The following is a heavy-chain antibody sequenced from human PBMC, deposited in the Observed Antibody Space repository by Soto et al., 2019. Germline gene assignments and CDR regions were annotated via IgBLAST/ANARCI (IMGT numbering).Heavy chain of an antibody. CDR3: ARYSFSGSKWYKFHY. J-gene: IGHJ4*02. Sequence: KASETLSLTCTVSGVTISSGAYYWSWIRQHPGKGLEWIGNIYYSGSTYYSPSLKSRVAISLDTSKNQFSLRLSSVTAADTAVYYCARYSFSGSKWYKFHYWGQGNLVPVSS. CDR2: IYYSGST. CDR1: GVTISSGAYY. D-gene: IGHD6-13*01. V-gene: IGHV4-31*03.